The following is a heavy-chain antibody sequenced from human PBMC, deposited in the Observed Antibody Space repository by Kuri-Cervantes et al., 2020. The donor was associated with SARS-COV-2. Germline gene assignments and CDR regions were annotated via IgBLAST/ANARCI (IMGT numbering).Heavy chain of an antibody. V-gene: IGHV3-23*01. CDR3: AKAGGYCSITSCSQYGIPDY. Sequence: GESLKISCAASGFTFSSYAMSWVRQALGKGLEWVSAISGSGGSTHYADSVKGRFTISRDNSKNTLYLQMNSLRAEDTAVYYCAKAGGYCSITSCSQYGIPDYWGQGTLVTDSS. J-gene: IGHJ4*02. CDR2: ISGSGGST. D-gene: IGHD2-2*01. CDR1: GFTFSSYA.